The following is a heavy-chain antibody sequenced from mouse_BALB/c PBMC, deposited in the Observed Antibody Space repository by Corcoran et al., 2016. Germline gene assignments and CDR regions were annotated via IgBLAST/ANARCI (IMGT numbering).Heavy chain of an antibody. CDR1: GYTFTNYG. V-gene: IGHV9-3-1*01. D-gene: IGHD4-1*01. J-gene: IGHJ4*01. Sequence: QIQLVQSGPELKKPGETVKISCKASGYTFTNYGMNWVKQAPGKGLKWMGWINTYTGEPTYADDFKGRFAFSLETSASTAYLQINNLKNEDTATYFWASSGTRAMDYWGQGTSVTVSS. CDR3: ASSGTRAMDY. CDR2: INTYTGEP.